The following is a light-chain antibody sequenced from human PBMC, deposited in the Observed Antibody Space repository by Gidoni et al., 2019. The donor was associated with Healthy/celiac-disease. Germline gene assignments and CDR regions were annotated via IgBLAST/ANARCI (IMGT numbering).Light chain of an antibody. CDR1: QSVSSSY. CDR2: GAS. V-gene: IGKV3-20*01. J-gene: IGKJ5*01. Sequence: EIVLTQSPGTLSLSPGERATLSYRASQSVSSSYLAGYHQKSGQAPRILIYGASSRATGIPDRFSGSGSGTDFTLTISRLEPEDFAVYYCQQYGSSPITFGQGTRLEIK. CDR3: QQYGSSPIT.